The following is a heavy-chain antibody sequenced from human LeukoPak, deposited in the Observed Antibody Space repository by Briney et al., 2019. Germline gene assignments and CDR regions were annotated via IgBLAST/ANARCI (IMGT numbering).Heavy chain of an antibody. CDR2: INPSGGST. Sequence: ASVKVSCKASGHTFTSYYMHWVRQAPGQGLEWMGIINPSGGSTSYAQKFQGRVTMTRDTSTSTVYMELSSLRSEDTAVYYCARRSGMATVTNHDWFDPWGQGTLVTVSS. J-gene: IGHJ5*02. CDR1: GHTFTSYY. V-gene: IGHV1-46*01. D-gene: IGHD4-17*01. CDR3: ARRSGMATVTNHDWFDP.